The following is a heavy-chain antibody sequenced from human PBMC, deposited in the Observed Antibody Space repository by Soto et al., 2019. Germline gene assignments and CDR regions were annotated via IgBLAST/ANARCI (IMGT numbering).Heavy chain of an antibody. V-gene: IGHV1-24*01. CDR2: FDPEDGET. J-gene: IGHJ5*02. CDR3: ATSYYNILTASRQRGNNWFDP. CDR1: GYTLTELS. Sequence: GASVKVSCKVSGYTLTELSMHWVLQAPGKGLEWMGGFDPEDGETIYAQKFQGRVTMTEDTSTDTAYMELSSLRSEDTAVYYCATSYYNILTASRQRGNNWFDPWGQGTLVTVSS. D-gene: IGHD3-9*01.